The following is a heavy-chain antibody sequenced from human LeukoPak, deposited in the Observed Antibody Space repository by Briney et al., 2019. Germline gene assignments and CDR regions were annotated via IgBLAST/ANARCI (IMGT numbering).Heavy chain of an antibody. CDR1: GGSISSGGYS. CDR3: AREYGSGPNWFDP. J-gene: IGHJ5*02. Sequence: SETLSLTCAVSGGSISSGGYSWSWIRQPPGKGLEWIGYIYHSGSTYYNPSLKSRVTISVDRSKNQFSLKLSSVTAADTAVHYCAREYGSGPNWFDPWGQGTLVTVSS. V-gene: IGHV4-30-2*01. CDR2: IYHSGST. D-gene: IGHD3-10*01.